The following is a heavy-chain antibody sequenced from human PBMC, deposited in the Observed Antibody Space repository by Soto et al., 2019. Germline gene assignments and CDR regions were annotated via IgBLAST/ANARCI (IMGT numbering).Heavy chain of an antibody. CDR3: ARARPYNWNGNYYYYYYMDV. Sequence: GGSLRLSCAASGFTFSSYAMSWVRQAPGKGLEWVSAISGSGGSTYYADSVKGRLTISKDTSKNQVVLTMTNMDPVDTATYYCARARPYNWNGNYYYYYYMDVWGKGTTVTVSS. J-gene: IGHJ6*03. CDR1: GFTFSSYA. CDR2: ISGSGGST. D-gene: IGHD1-20*01. V-gene: IGHV3-23*01.